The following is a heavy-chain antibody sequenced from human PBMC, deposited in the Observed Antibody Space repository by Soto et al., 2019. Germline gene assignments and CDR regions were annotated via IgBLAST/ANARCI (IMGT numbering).Heavy chain of an antibody. CDR1: GDSIISSDFY. CDR3: ARHSLALRKNNWFDP. J-gene: IGHJ5*02. CDR2: IFYLGSS. V-gene: IGHV4-39*01. Sequence: SETLSLACTVSGDSIISSDFYWGWVRQPPGKGLEWIGSIFYLGSSYYNPSLKSRVTMSVDTSKNQFSLRLRSVTAADTALYFCARHSLALRKNNWFDPWGQGIMVT. D-gene: IGHD3-3*02.